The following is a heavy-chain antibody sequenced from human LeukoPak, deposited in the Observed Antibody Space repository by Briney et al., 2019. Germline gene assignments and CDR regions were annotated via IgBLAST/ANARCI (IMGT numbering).Heavy chain of an antibody. D-gene: IGHD2-21*02. V-gene: IGHV4-39*07. CDR1: GGSISSSSYY. CDR2: VYHGGSS. Sequence: SETLSLTCTISGGSISSSSYYWGWVRQPPGKGLEWIGNVYHGGSSYYNPSLKSRVTISVDTSKNQFSLKLSSVTAADTAVYYCARVALGAYCGGDCYPNWFDPWGQGTLVTVSS. CDR3: ARVALGAYCGGDCYPNWFDP. J-gene: IGHJ5*02.